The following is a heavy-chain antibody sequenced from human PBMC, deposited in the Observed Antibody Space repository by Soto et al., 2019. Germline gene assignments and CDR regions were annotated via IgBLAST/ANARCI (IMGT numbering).Heavy chain of an antibody. CDR2: IYSGGST. D-gene: IGHD2-15*01. J-gene: IGHJ4*02. Sequence: GGSLRLSCAASGFTVSSNYMSWVRQAPGKGLEWVSVIYSGGSTYYADSVKGRFTISRDNSKNTLYLQMNSLRAEDTAVYYCGRDNLNCSGGSCFFDYWGQGTLVTVSS. CDR1: GFTVSSNY. CDR3: GRDNLNCSGGSCFFDY. V-gene: IGHV3-66*01.